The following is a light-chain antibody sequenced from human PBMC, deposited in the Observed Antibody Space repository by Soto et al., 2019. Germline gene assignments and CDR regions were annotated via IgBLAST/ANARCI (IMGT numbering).Light chain of an antibody. CDR2: GTS. Sequence: EILMTQSPVTLSVSPGERATLSCRTSQSIGNNLAWYQQKPGQAPRLLMFGTSSRATGVPARFSGSGSGTEFTLTISSLQSEDFAVYSCQQYSTWPRTFGQGTKLEIK. CDR3: QQYSTWPRT. V-gene: IGKV3-15*01. CDR1: QSIGNN. J-gene: IGKJ2*01.